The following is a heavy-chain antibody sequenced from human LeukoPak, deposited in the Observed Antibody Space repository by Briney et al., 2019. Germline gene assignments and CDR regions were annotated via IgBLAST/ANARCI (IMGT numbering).Heavy chain of an antibody. D-gene: IGHD1-1*01. J-gene: IGHJ4*02. V-gene: IGHV3-7*01. Sequence: GGSLRLSCAASGFTFRDYWMTWVRQAPGKGLEWVANIKQDGSDKYYVDSVKGRFTISRDNAKNSLYLQLNSLRADDTAVYYCARLTGTTGFDYWGQGTLVTVSS. CDR1: GFTFRDYW. CDR3: ARLTGTTGFDY. CDR2: IKQDGSDK.